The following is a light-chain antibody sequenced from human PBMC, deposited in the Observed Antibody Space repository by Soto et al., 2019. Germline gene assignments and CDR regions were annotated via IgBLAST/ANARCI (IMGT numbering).Light chain of an antibody. J-gene: IGLJ1*01. V-gene: IGLV1-40*01. CDR3: QSYDSSLINYV. CDR2: GSS. Sequence: QSVLTQPPSVSGAPGQRVTISCTGSTSNIGADYDVHWHQQLPGTAPKLLIYGSSDRPSGVPDRFSGSKSGTSASLAITGLQAEDEADYYCQSYDSSLINYVFGTGTKVTAL. CDR1: TSNIGADYD.